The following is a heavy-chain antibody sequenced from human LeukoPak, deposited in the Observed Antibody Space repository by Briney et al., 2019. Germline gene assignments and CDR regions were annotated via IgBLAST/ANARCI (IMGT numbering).Heavy chain of an antibody. CDR2: INHSGST. V-gene: IGHV4-39*07. CDR3: ARDWTRDGYNNWYFDL. Sequence: SETLSLTCTVSGGSISSSSYYWSWIRQPPGKGLEWIGEINHSGSTNYNPSLKSRVTISVDTSKNQFSLKLSSVTAADTAVYYCARDWTRDGYNNWYFDLWGRGTLVTVSS. J-gene: IGHJ2*01. D-gene: IGHD5-24*01. CDR1: GGSISSSSYY.